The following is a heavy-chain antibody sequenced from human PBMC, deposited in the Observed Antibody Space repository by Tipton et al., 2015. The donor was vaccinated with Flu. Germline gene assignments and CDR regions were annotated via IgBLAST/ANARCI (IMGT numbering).Heavy chain of an antibody. D-gene: IGHD6-19*01. CDR3: AKVIPELVAGLDR. Sequence: SLRLSCAVSGFTLTRYGMSWVRQAPGKGLEWISGFSVSGGATFFADSVKGRSTISRDYYRNTLYLQMNSLRPDDTAVYYCAKVIPELVAGLDRWGQGTLVTVSS. V-gene: IGHV3-23*01. CDR1: GFTLTRYG. J-gene: IGHJ5*02. CDR2: FSVSGGAT.